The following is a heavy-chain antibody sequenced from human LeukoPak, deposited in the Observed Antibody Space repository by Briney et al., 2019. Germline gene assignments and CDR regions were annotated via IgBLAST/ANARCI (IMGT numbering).Heavy chain of an antibody. J-gene: IGHJ5*02. CDR2: IYYSGST. CDR3: SVVPAAIPLRYSVP. Sequence: SETLSLTCTVSGVSISSYYWSWIRQPPGKGLEWIGYIYYSGSTYYNPSLKSRVTISVDTSKNQFSLKLSSVTAADTAVYYCSVVPAAIPLRYSVPWGQGTLVTVSS. D-gene: IGHD2-2*02. CDR1: GVSISSYY. V-gene: IGHV4-59*06.